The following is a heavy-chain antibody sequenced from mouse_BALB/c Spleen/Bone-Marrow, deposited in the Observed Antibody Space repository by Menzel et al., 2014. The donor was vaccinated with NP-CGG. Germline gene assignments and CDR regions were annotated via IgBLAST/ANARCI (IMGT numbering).Heavy chain of an antibody. CDR3: ARQGYYGYSDY. CDR2: INPDSSMI. Sequence: EVKLMESGGGLVQPGGSRKLSCAASGFDFSRYWMSWVRQAPGKGLEWIGEINPDSSMINYTPSLKDKFIISRDNAKNTLYLQMRKVRSEDTALYYCARQGYYGYSDYWGQGTTLTVSS. CDR1: GFDFSRYW. J-gene: IGHJ2*01. V-gene: IGHV4-1*02. D-gene: IGHD1-2*01.